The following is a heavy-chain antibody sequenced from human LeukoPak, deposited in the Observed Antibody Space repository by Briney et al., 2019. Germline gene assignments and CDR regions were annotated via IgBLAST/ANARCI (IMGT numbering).Heavy chain of an antibody. D-gene: IGHD4-23*01. CDR1: GFTFDDYA. CDR2: ISWNSGSI. V-gene: IGHV3-9*01. J-gene: IGHJ4*02. CDR3: AKDISGGNSEGQVFDY. Sequence: GGSLRLSCAASGFTFDDYAMHWVRQAPGKGLEWVSGISWNSGSIGYADSVKGRFTISRDNAKNSLYLQMNSLRAEDTALYYCAKDISGGNSEGQVFDYWGQGTLVTVSS.